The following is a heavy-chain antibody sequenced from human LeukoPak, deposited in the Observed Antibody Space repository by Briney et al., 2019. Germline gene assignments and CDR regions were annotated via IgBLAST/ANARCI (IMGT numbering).Heavy chain of an antibody. V-gene: IGHV4-34*01. CDR2: INHSGST. Sequence: SETLSLTCAVYGGSFSGYYWSWIRQPPGKGLEWIGEINHSGSTNYNPSLKSRVTISVDTSKNQFSLKLSSVTAADTAVYYCARLRQRDYWGQGTLVTVSS. CDR3: ARLRQRDY. CDR1: GGSFSGYY. J-gene: IGHJ4*02.